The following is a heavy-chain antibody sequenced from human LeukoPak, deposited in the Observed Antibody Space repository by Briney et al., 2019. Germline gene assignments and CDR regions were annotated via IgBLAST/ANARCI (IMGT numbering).Heavy chain of an antibody. V-gene: IGHV3-23*01. J-gene: IGHJ6*02. CDR3: ARDQKPGYCSSTSCYYYGMDV. D-gene: IGHD2-2*01. CDR2: ISGSGGST. CDR1: GFTFSSYA. Sequence: HPGGSLRLSCAASGFTFSSYAMSWVRQAPGKGLEWVSAISGSGGSTYYADSVKGRFTISRDNAKNTLYLQMNSLRAEDTAVYYCARDQKPGYCSSTSCYYYGMDVWGQGTTVTVSS.